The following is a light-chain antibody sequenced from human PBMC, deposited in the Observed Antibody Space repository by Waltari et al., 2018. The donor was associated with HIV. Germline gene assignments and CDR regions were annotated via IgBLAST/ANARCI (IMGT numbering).Light chain of an antibody. CDR2: DVS. J-gene: IGLJ2*01. CDR3: SSYTSSSTLVV. CDR1: SSAVGGYTY. Sequence: QSALTQPASVSGSPGQSITISCTGTSSAVGGYTYVSWYQQHPGKAPKRMIYDVSNRPSGVSNRFSGSKSGNTASLTISGLQAEDEADYYCSSYTSSSTLVVFGGGTKLTVL. V-gene: IGLV2-14*01.